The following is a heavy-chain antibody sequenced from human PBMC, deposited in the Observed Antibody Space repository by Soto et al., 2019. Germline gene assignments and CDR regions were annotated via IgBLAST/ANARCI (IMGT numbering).Heavy chain of an antibody. J-gene: IGHJ4*02. CDR3: AREGVWFGELLFDY. Sequence: SETLSLTCAVSGGSISSSNWWSWVRQPPGKGLEWIGEIYHSGSTNYNPSLKSRVTISVDKSKNQFSLMLSSVTAADTAVYYCAREGVWFGELLFDYWGQGTLVTVSS. D-gene: IGHD3-10*01. CDR1: GGSISSSNW. CDR2: IYHSGST. V-gene: IGHV4-4*02.